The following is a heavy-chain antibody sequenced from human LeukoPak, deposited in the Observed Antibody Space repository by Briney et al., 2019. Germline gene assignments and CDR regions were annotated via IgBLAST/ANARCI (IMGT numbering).Heavy chain of an antibody. V-gene: IGHV3-23*01. Sequence: GGSLRLSCAASGFTFTSYAMSWVRQAPGKGLEWVSTLSGSGTGIYYADSVRGRFTISRDTSKNTLYLQMNSLRVEDTAVYYCAKKRDDSDYVYFGPWGQGTLVTVSS. J-gene: IGHJ5*02. CDR1: GFTFTSYA. D-gene: IGHD3-22*01. CDR3: AKKRDDSDYVYFGP. CDR2: LSGSGTGI.